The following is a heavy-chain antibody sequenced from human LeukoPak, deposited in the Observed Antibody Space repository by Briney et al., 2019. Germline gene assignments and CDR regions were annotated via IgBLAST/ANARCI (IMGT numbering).Heavy chain of an antibody. Sequence: SETLSLTCTVSGGPISSGSYYWSWIRHPAGKGLEWIGRIYTSGSTNYNPSLKSRVTISVDTSKNQFSLKLSSVTAADTAVYYCARVSYGDSYYFDYWGQGTLVTVSS. D-gene: IGHD4-17*01. V-gene: IGHV4-61*02. CDR2: IYTSGST. J-gene: IGHJ4*02. CDR3: ARVSYGDSYYFDY. CDR1: GGPISSGSYY.